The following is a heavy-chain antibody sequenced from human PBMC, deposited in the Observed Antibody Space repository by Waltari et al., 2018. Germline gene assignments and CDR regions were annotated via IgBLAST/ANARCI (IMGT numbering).Heavy chain of an antibody. V-gene: IGHV3-23*01. CDR2: IRGRGGST. CDR1: GFTFSSYA. CDR3: AKGWLEHFDY. Sequence: EVQLLESGGGLVQPGGSLRLSCAASGFTFSSYAMSWVRQAPGKGLGVVAAIRGRGGSTDYACSGKGRVTISRDNSKNTLYLQKNSRRAEDTAVYYCAKGWLEHFDYWGQGTLVTVSS. D-gene: IGHD1-1*01. J-gene: IGHJ4*02.